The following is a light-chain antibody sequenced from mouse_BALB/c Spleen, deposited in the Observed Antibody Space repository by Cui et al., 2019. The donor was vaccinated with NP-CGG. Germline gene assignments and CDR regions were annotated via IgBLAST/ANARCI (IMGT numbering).Light chain of an antibody. CDR1: TGTVTTSNY. CDR2: GTK. V-gene: IGLV1*01. Sequence: HAVVTQESSLTTSPGETVTLTCRSSTGTVTTSNYANWVQEKPDHFFTGLIGGTKNRAPGVPARFSGSLIGDKAALTITGAQTEDEAIYFCALWYSNHWVFGGGTKLTVL. CDR3: ALWYSNHWV. J-gene: IGLJ1*01.